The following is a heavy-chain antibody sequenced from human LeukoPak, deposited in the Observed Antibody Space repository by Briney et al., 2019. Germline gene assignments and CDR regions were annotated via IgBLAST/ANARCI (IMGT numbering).Heavy chain of an antibody. J-gene: IGHJ4*02. Sequence: GGSLRLSCAASGFTLSGNWMHWVRQAPGKGLVWVSRINSDGGSTSYADSVKGRFTISRDNSKNTLYLQMNSLRAEDTAVYYCARGKYSSGWFDYWGQGTLVTVSS. CDR1: GFTLSGNW. CDR3: ARGKYSSGWFDY. V-gene: IGHV3-74*01. D-gene: IGHD6-19*01. CDR2: INSDGGST.